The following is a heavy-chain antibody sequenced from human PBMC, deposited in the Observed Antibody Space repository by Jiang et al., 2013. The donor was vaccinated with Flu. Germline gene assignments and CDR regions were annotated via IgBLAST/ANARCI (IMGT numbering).Heavy chain of an antibody. CDR2: IRNKANRYTT. CDR3: VTHGGPLSAGKVFDY. CDR1: GFSFSDHY. J-gene: IGHJ4*02. Sequence: QLVESGGGLVQPGGSLRLSCAASGFSFSDHYMEWVRQAPGKGPEWVGHIRNKANRYTTEYAASVKGRFTISRDDSKNSLSLQMNSLKTDDTAVYYCVTHGGPLSAGKVFDYWGQGTLPTVSS. D-gene: IGHD6-13*01. V-gene: IGHV3-72*01.